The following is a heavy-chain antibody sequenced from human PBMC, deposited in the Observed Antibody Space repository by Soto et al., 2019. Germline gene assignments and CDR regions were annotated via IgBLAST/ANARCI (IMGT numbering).Heavy chain of an antibody. J-gene: IGHJ4*02. CDR2: ISGSGGTT. D-gene: IGHD2-21*02. V-gene: IGHV3-23*01. CDR3: AKDSPLAYCGGDCFPDY. Sequence: EVQLLESGGGLVQPGGSLRLSCAASGFTFSGNAMNWVRQAPGKGLEWVSAISGSGGTTFYADSVKGRFTISRDNSRNILYLQMNSLRADDTAVYFCAKDSPLAYCGGDCFPDYWGQGTPVTVSS. CDR1: GFTFSGNA.